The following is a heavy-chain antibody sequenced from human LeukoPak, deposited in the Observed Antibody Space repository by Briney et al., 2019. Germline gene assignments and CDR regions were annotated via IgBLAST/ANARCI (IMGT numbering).Heavy chain of an antibody. CDR2: IIPIFGTA. J-gene: IGHJ3*02. D-gene: IGHD6-19*01. CDR3: ASLYSSGWYADGLRNAFDI. V-gene: IGHV1-69*13. Sequence: ASVKVSCKASGGTFSSYAISWVRQAPGQGLEWMGGIIPIFGTANYAQKFQGRVTFTVDESTSTAYMELSSLRSEDTAVYYCASLYSSGWYADGLRNAFDIWGQGTMVTVSS. CDR1: GGTFSSYA.